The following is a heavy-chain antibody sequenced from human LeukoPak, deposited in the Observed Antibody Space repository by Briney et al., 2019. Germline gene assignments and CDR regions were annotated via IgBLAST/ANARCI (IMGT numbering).Heavy chain of an antibody. CDR2: IYYSGST. D-gene: IGHD6-19*01. V-gene: IGHV4-39*01. J-gene: IGHJ4*02. Sequence: PETLSLTCAVSGGSISSGTWWSWVRQPPGKGLEWIGSIYYSGSTYYNPSLKSRVTISVDTSKNQFSLKLSSVTAADTAVYYCARQPRAGSGWYEPFDYWGQGTLVTVSS. CDR3: ARQPRAGSGWYEPFDY. CDR1: GGSISSGTW.